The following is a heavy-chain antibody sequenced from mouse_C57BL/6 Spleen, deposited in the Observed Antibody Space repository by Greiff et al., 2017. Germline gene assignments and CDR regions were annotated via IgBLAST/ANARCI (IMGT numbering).Heavy chain of an antibody. CDR3: AREDYDDPPFAY. J-gene: IGHJ3*01. D-gene: IGHD2-4*01. Sequence: EVKLQESGGGLVKPGGSLKLSCAASGFTFSDYGMHWVRQAPEKGLEWVAYISSGSSTIYYADTVKGRFTISRDNAKNTLFLQMTSLRSEDTAMYYCAREDYDDPPFAYWGQGTLVTVSA. CDR2: ISSGSSTI. V-gene: IGHV5-17*01. CDR1: GFTFSDYG.